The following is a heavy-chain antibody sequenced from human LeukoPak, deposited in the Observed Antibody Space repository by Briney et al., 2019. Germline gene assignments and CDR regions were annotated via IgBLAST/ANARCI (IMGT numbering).Heavy chain of an antibody. CDR2: ISYDGSNK. V-gene: IGHV3-30*18. J-gene: IGHJ4*02. CDR1: GFTFSSYG. CDR3: AKDRRYSYGYRYFDY. D-gene: IGHD5-18*01. Sequence: QSGGSLRLSCAASGFTFSSYGMRWVRQAPGKGLEWVAVISYDGSNKYYADSVKGRFTISRDNSKNTLYLQMNSLRAEDTAVYYCAKDRRYSYGYRYFDYWGQGTLVTVSS.